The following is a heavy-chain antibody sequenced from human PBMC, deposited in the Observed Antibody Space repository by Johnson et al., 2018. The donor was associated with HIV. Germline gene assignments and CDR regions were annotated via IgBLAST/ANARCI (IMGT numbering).Heavy chain of an antibody. CDR3: ARDSAYSSGWYSGAFDI. Sequence: QVLLVESGGGVVQPGRSLRLSCAASGFTFSSYAMYWVRQALGRGLEWVAVISYAVDNQSYADSVTGRFTLSRDNSKNTLYLQMNSLRAEDTAVYYCARDSAYSSGWYSGAFDIWGQGTMVTVSS. J-gene: IGHJ3*02. CDR2: ISYAVDNQ. V-gene: IGHV3-30-3*01. D-gene: IGHD6-19*01. CDR1: GFTFSSYA.